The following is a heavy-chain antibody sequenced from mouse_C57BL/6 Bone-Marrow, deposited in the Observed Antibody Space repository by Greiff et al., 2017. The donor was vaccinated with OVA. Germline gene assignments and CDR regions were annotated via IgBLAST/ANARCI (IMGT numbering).Heavy chain of an antibody. CDR3: ALYDGYFFGY. J-gene: IGHJ2*01. CDR1: GYTFTSHW. V-gene: IGHV1-72*01. CDR2: IDSISGGS. Sequence: VQPQQPGAEPVKPGASVKLFRKAFGYTFTSHWMHWVKQRPGRGLEWIGRIDSISGGSKYNEKFKSKATLTVDKPSSTADMQLSSLTSEDSAVYDCALYDGYFFGYWGQGTTLTVSS. D-gene: IGHD2-3*01.